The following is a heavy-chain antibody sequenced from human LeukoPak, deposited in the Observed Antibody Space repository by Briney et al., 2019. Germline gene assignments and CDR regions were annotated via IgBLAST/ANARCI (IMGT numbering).Heavy chain of an antibody. D-gene: IGHD2-15*01. CDR1: GFTFSSYS. V-gene: IGHV3-21*01. J-gene: IGHJ5*02. CDR2: ISSSSSYI. CDR3: ARDLRVTRYCSGGSCYPVGGFDP. Sequence: GGSLRLSCAASGFTFSSYSMNWVRQAPGKELEWVSSISSSSSYIYYADSVKGRFTISRDNAKNSLYLQMNSLRAEDTAVYYCARDLRVTRYCSGGSCYPVGGFDPWGQGTLVTVSS.